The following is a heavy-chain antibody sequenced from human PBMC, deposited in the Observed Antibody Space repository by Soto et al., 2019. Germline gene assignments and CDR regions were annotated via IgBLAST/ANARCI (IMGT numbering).Heavy chain of an antibody. CDR2: ISAYNGNT. Sequence: ASVKVSCKASGYTFTSYGISWVRQAPGQGLEWMGWISAYNGNTNYAQKLQGRVTMTTDTSTSTAYMELRSLRSDDTAVYYCARVRRTMVRGVITLDYWGQGTLVTAPQ. CDR3: ARVRRTMVRGVITLDY. V-gene: IGHV1-18*01. J-gene: IGHJ4*02. D-gene: IGHD3-10*01. CDR1: GYTFTSYG.